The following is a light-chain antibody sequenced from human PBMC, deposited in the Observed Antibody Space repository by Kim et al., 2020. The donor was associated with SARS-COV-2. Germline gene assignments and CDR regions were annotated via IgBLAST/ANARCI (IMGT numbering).Light chain of an antibody. J-gene: IGKJ4*01. CDR2: DTS. CDR1: PSGGSF. V-gene: IGKV3-11*01. Sequence: WSPGERATLACSASPSGGSFLAWFQQKPGQAPRLLIYDTSNRATGIPARFSGSGSGTDFTLTISSLEPEDFAVYYCQQRSNWPLTFGGGTKVDIK. CDR3: QQRSNWPLT.